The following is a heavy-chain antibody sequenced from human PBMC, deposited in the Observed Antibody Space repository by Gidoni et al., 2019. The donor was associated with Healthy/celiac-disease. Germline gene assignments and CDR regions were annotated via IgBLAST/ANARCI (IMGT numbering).Heavy chain of an antibody. CDR1: GFTFSSYS. D-gene: IGHD3-10*01. Sequence: EVQLVESGGGLVKPGGSLRLSCAASGFTFSSYSMNWVRQAPGKGLEWVSSISSSSSYIYYADSVKGRFTISRDNAKNSLYLQMNSLRAEDTAVYYCARDLPSSSGSIWVYFQHWGQGTLVTVSS. CDR3: ARDLPSSSGSIWVYFQH. V-gene: IGHV3-21*01. J-gene: IGHJ1*01. CDR2: ISSSSSYI.